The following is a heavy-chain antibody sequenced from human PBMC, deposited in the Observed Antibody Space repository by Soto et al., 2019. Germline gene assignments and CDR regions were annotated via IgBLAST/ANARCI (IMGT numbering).Heavy chain of an antibody. D-gene: IGHD2-8*01. CDR2: ISGSGGST. CDR3: AKGGDIVLMVYAIGSFDY. J-gene: IGHJ4*02. CDR1: GFTFSSYA. Sequence: GESLKISCAASGFTFSSYAMSWVRQAPGKGLEWVSAISGSGGSTYYADSVKGRFTISRDNSKNTLYLQMNSLRAEDTAVYYCAKGGDIVLMVYAIGSFDYWGQGTLVTVSS. V-gene: IGHV3-23*01.